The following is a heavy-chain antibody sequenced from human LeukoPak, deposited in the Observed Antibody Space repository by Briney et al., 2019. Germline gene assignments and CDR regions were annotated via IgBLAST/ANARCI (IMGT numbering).Heavy chain of an antibody. D-gene: IGHD3-16*01. CDR1: GGSISGYY. CDR2: IYNSGTS. J-gene: IGHJ4*02. V-gene: IGHV4-59*08. Sequence: KTSETLSLTCTVSGGSISGYYWTWIRQPPGKGLDWVANIYNSGTSNYNPSLRSRLTISVDTSKNQVSLRLTSVTAADTAIYYCARHFGSTQDYFDLWGQGILVTVSS. CDR3: ARHFGSTQDYFDL.